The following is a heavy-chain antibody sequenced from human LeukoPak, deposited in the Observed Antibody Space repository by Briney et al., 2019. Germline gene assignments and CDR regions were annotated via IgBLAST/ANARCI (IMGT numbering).Heavy chain of an antibody. D-gene: IGHD4-23*01. V-gene: IGHV4-34*01. Sequence: SETLSLTCAVYGGSFSGYYWSWIRQPPGKGLVWIGTIYHSGNTYYNASLKSRVTISVDTSKNQFSLKLSSVSAADTAVYYCARDLHDYGGPIDHWGQGTLVTVSS. J-gene: IGHJ4*02. CDR2: IYHSGNT. CDR3: ARDLHDYGGPIDH. CDR1: GGSFSGYY.